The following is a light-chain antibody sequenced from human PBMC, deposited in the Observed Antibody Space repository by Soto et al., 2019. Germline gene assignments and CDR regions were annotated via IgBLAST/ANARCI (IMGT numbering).Light chain of an antibody. V-gene: IGLV2-23*01. J-gene: IGLJ3*02. Sequence: QSALTQPPSASGSPGQSVTISCTGTSSDVGGYNYVSWYQQHPGKAPKLMIYEGSKRPSGVSNRFSGSKSGNTASLTISGLQAEDEADYYCCSYAGSSTYWVFGGGTKVTVL. CDR2: EGS. CDR1: SSDVGGYNY. CDR3: CSYAGSSTYWV.